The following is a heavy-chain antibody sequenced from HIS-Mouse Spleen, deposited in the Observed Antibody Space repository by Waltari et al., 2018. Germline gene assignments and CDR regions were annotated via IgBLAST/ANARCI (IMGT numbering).Heavy chain of an antibody. CDR3: AKDKHHAFDY. J-gene: IGHJ4*02. V-gene: IGHV3-30*18. CDR2: ISYDGSKK. CDR1: GFTFSSYG. Sequence: QVQLVESGGGVVQPGRSLRLSCAASGFTFSSYGMHWVRQAPGKGVEGVASISYDGSKKYYADSVKGRFTISRDNSKNTLYLQMNSLRAEDTAVYYCAKDKHHAFDYWGQGTLVTVSS.